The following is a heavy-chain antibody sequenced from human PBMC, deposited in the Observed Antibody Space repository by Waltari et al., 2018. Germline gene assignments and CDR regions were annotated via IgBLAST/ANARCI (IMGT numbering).Heavy chain of an antibody. Sequence: EVQLVESGGGLVQPGGSLKLPCAGSGFTFSGSAIHWVRQASGRGLEWVGRIRGKANRYATDYVAAVKGRFTISRDDSKNTAYLQLNSLKTEDTAVYYCTSSGSYSSYHGMDVWGQGTTVTVSS. V-gene: IGHV3-73*01. D-gene: IGHD1-26*01. CDR3: TSSGSYSSYHGMDV. J-gene: IGHJ6*02. CDR1: GFTFSGSA. CDR2: IRGKANRYAT.